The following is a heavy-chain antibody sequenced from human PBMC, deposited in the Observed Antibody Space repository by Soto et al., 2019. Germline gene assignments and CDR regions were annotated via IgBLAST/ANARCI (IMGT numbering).Heavy chain of an antibody. J-gene: IGHJ6*02. D-gene: IGHD3-22*01. V-gene: IGHV3-73*01. CDR2: IRSKANSYAT. CDR3: TAPNSITMIVVGGEYYYYGMDV. Sequence: GGSLRLSCAAPGFTFSGSTMHWVRQASGKGLEWVGRIRSKANSYATAYAASVKGMFTISRDDSKNTAYLQMNSLKTDDTDVYYCTAPNSITMIVVGGEYYYYGMDVWGQGTTVTVSS. CDR1: GFTFSGST.